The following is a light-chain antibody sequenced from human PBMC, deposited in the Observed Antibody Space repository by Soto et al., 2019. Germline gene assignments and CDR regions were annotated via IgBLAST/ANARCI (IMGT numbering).Light chain of an antibody. Sequence: QPVLTQSPSASASLGASVRLTCTLSSGHSRYTIAWHQQQSEKGPRYLMKVNSDGSYIKGDGIPDRFSGSSSGTERYLTISSLQSEDEADYYCQTWGTAAYVFGTGTKVTVL. J-gene: IGLJ1*01. CDR2: VNSDGSY. V-gene: IGLV4-69*01. CDR3: QTWGTAAYV. CDR1: SGHSRYT.